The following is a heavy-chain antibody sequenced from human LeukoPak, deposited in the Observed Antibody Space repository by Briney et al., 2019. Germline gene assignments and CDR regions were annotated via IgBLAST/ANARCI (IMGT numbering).Heavy chain of an antibody. V-gene: IGHV5-51*01. CDR2: IYPGDSDP. D-gene: IGHD2-2*02. CDR1: GYSFTIYW. Sequence: GESLKISCKGSGYSFTIYWIGWVRQMPGKGLEWMGIIYPGDSDPRYSPSLQGHVTISADKSISPAYLQWSSLKASDTAIYYCVRTVGYCSSTSCYRNFDYWGQGTLVTVSS. CDR3: VRTVGYCSSTSCYRNFDY. J-gene: IGHJ4*02.